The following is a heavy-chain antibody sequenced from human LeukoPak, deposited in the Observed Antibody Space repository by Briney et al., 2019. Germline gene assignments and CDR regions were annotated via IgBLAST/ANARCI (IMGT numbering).Heavy chain of an antibody. D-gene: IGHD2-21*02. CDR1: GFIFNMYP. J-gene: IGHJ5*02. CDR3: ARDDFP. Sequence: PGRSLRLSCTASGFIFNMYPMHWIRQAPGKGLEWVTVISHDGGNQTYADSVKGRMTISRDNSQNTIYLHMNSLRAEDTAVYYCARDDFPWGQGTLVTVSS. V-gene: IGHV3-30-3*01. CDR2: ISHDGGNQ.